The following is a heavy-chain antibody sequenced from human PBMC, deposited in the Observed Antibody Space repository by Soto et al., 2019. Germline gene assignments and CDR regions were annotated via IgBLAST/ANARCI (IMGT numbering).Heavy chain of an antibody. CDR1: VFAYSSSA. CDR3: AKAYSSSWFFDY. V-gene: IGHV3-23*01. CDR2: ISGSGGST. Sequence: GGSLILSGAASVFAYSSSAMSWFRQAPGKGLEWVSSISGSGGSTYYADSVKGRFTISRDNSKNTLYLQMNSLRAEDTAVYYCAKAYSSSWFFDYWGQGTLVTVSS. D-gene: IGHD6-13*01. J-gene: IGHJ4*02.